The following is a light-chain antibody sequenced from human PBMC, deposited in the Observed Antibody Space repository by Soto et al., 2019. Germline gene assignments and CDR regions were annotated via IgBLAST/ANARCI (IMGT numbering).Light chain of an antibody. CDR3: QHYNKWPFT. CDR2: GAS. Sequence: EIVMTQSPATLSVSPGERATLSCRASQSVSSNLAWYQQKPGQAPRLLIYGASTRATGLPARFSGSGSGTESTLTISSLQSEELAVYYCQHYNKWPFTFGPGTKVDIK. V-gene: IGKV3-15*01. CDR1: QSVSSN. J-gene: IGKJ3*01.